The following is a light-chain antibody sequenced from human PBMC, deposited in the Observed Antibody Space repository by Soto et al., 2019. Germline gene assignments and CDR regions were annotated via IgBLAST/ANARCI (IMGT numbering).Light chain of an antibody. J-gene: IGKJ1*01. CDR1: QSVSSSY. Sequence: EIVLTQSPGTLSLSPGERATLSCRASQSVSSSYLAWYQQKPGQAPRLLIYGASSRATGIPDRFSGSGSGTDFTLTISRLEPEDFAMYYCQQYARSPWTSGQGTQVDIK. CDR2: GAS. V-gene: IGKV3-20*01. CDR3: QQYARSPWT.